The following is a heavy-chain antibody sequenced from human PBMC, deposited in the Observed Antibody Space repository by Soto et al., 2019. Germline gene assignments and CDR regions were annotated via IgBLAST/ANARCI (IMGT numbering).Heavy chain of an antibody. CDR2: MYSSGST. CDR3: VRGTYCATVDACHSYFDS. Sequence: QVRLQESGPGLVKSSQTLSLTCSVSGGAINSDYYYWGWVRQPPGKGLEWIGYMYSSGSTYSNPSHKSPVAMSVDSSQTHFSLSLTSVTAADTAVYFCVRGTYCATVDACHSYFDSWGQGIPVTVSS. V-gene: IGHV4-30-4*01. J-gene: IGHJ4*02. CDR1: GGAINSDYYY. D-gene: IGHD2-8*01.